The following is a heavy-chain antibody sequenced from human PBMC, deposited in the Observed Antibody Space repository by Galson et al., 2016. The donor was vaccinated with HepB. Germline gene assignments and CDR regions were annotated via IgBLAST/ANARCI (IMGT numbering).Heavy chain of an antibody. CDR2: ISNDGNIK. V-gene: IGHV3-30-3*01. J-gene: IGHJ6*02. CDR3: ARPFFGSYEFRSLDLY. Sequence: SLRLSCAASGFTFSSYAMYWVRQAPGKGLEWLAVISNDGNIKYYVESVKGRFTISRDNSKNTLFLHMNSLRTEDTALYYCARPFFGSYEFRSLDLYWGQGTTVTVPS. CDR1: GFTFSSYA. D-gene: IGHD1-26*01.